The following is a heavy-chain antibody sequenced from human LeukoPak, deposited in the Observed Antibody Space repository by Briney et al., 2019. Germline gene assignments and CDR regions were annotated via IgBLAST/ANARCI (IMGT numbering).Heavy chain of an antibody. D-gene: IGHD5-12*01. CDR3: ARYVKNGYDTPGFDY. CDR2: INHSGST. Sequence: SETLSLTCAVYGGSFSGYYWSWIRQPPGKGLEWIGEINHSGSTNYNPSLKSRVTISVDTSKNQFSLKLSSVTAADTAVYYCARYVKNGYDTPGFDYWGQGTLVTVSS. J-gene: IGHJ4*02. V-gene: IGHV4-34*01. CDR1: GGSFSGYY.